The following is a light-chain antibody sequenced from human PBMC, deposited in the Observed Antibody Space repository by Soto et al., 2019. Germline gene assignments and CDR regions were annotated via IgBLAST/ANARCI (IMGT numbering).Light chain of an antibody. CDR1: SSDNVGYNY. CDR2: DVS. Sequence: QSVLTQPASVSGSPRESLPISCTETSSDNVGYNYVSWYQQQPGKAPKFMIYDVSNRPSGVSNRFSGSKSGNTASLTISGLQAEDEADYYCCSYTTSNTRQIVFGTGTKVTVL. V-gene: IGLV2-14*01. J-gene: IGLJ1*01. CDR3: CSYTTSNTRQIV.